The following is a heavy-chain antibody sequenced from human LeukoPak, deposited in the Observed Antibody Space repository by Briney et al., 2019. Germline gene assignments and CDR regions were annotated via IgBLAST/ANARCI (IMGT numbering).Heavy chain of an antibody. Sequence: SSETLSLTCAVYGGSFSGYYWSWIRQPPGKGLEWIGEINHSGSTNYNPSLKSRVTISVDTSKNQFSLKLSSVTAADTAVYYCARGTDYGSGSHDYWGQGTLVTVSS. CDR1: GGSFSGYY. D-gene: IGHD3-10*01. J-gene: IGHJ4*02. V-gene: IGHV4-34*01. CDR3: ARGTDYGSGSHDY. CDR2: INHSGST.